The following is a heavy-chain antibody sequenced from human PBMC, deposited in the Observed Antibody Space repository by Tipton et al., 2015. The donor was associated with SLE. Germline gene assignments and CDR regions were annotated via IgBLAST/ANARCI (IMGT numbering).Heavy chain of an antibody. Sequence: TLSLTCTVSGGSIRSSRHFWGWIRQPRGKGLEWIWVLYYSGNTYYNPSLKSPVTLSIDTSKNQFSLKMRSVTAADTAVYLCARGYCSDGVCYGFGFFDYWGEGNLVTVSS. CDR2: LYYSGNT. CDR3: ARGYCSDGVCYGFGFFDY. V-gene: IGHV4-39*07. J-gene: IGHJ4*02. CDR1: GGSIRSSRHF. D-gene: IGHD2-8*01.